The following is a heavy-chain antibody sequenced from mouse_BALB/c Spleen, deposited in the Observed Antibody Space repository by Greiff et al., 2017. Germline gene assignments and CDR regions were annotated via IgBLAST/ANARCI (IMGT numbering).Heavy chain of an antibody. J-gene: IGHJ3*01. V-gene: IGHV5-6-5*01. CDR1: GFTFSSYA. CDR2: ISSGGST. D-gene: IGHD2-4*01. Sequence: EVKLVESGGDLVKPGGSLKLSCAASGFTFSSYAMSWVRQTPEKRLEWVASISSGGSTYYPDSVKGRFTISRDNARNILYLQMSSLRSEDTAMYYCASDDYEAYWGQGTLVTVSA. CDR3: ASDDYEAY.